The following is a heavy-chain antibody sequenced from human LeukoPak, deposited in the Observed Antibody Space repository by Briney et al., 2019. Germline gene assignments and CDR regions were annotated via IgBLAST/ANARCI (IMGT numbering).Heavy chain of an antibody. D-gene: IGHD2-2*01. Sequence: ASVKVSCKASGYTFTSYDINWVRQATGQGLEWMGWMNPNSGNTGYAQKFQGRVTITRNTSISTAYMELSSLRSEDTAVYYCARVVPAATKRYFDYWGQGTLVTVSS. CDR1: GYTFTSYD. V-gene: IGHV1-8*03. J-gene: IGHJ4*02. CDR2: MNPNSGNT. CDR3: ARVVPAATKRYFDY.